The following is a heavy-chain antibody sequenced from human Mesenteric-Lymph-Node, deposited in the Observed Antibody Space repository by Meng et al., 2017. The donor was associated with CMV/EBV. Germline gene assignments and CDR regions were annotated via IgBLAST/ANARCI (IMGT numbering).Heavy chain of an antibody. CDR3: ARGRWWTPFDY. Sequence: SCAASGFTFSAYYMTWIRRAPGKGLEWVSYISSSGNTIYYADSVKGRFTISRDNAENSLYLQMNSLRAEDTAVYYCARGRWWTPFDYWGQGILVTVSS. J-gene: IGHJ4*02. CDR1: GFTFSAYY. CDR2: ISSSGNTI. D-gene: IGHD5-24*01. V-gene: IGHV3-11*01.